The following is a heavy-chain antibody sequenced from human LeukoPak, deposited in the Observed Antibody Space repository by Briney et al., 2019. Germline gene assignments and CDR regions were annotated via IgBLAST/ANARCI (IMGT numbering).Heavy chain of an antibody. V-gene: IGHV4-38-2*02. CDR1: GYSISSGYY. J-gene: IGHJ4*02. D-gene: IGHD2-2*01. Sequence: PSETLSLTCTVSGYSISSGYYWGWIRQPPGKGLEWIGSIYHSGSTYYNPSLKSRVTISVDTSKNQFSLKLSSVTAADTAVYYCARRPVTAIVVVPAAPYLTYFDYWGQGTLVTVSS. CDR3: ARRPVTAIVVVPAAPYLTYFDY. CDR2: IYHSGST.